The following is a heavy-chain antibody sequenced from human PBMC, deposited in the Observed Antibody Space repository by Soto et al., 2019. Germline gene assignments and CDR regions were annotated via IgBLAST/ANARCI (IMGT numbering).Heavy chain of an antibody. CDR3: ATVGYCSSTSCRQLVARGPNWYFDL. D-gene: IGHD2-2*01. V-gene: IGHV4-39*01. J-gene: IGHJ2*01. CDR1: GGSISSSSYY. CDR2: IYYSGST. Sequence: QLQLQESGPGLVKPSETLSLTCTVSGGSISSSSYYWGWIRQPPGKGLEWIGSIYYSGSTYYNPSLKSRVTISVDTSKNQFSLKLSSVTAADTAVYYCATVGYCSSTSCRQLVARGPNWYFDLWGRGTLVTVSS.